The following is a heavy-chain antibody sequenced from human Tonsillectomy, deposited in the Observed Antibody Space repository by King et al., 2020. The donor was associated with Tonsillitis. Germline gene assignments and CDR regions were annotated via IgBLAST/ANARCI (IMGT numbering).Heavy chain of an antibody. CDR2: ISYDGRNK. Sequence: VQLVESGGGVVQPGRSLRLSCAASVFTFSSYAMHWVRQAPGKGLEWVAVISYDGRNKYYADSVKGRFTISRDNSKNTLYLQLNSLRAEDTAVYYCAREPGIADLNYYYYYFMDVWGKGTTVTVSS. CDR1: VFTFSSYA. V-gene: IGHV3-30*04. J-gene: IGHJ6*03. CDR3: AREPGIADLNYYYYYFMDV. D-gene: IGHD6-13*01.